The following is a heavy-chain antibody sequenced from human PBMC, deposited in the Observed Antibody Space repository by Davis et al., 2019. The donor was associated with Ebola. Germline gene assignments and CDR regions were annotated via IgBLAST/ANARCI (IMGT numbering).Heavy chain of an antibody. J-gene: IGHJ5*02. CDR1: GFTFSGSA. D-gene: IGHD2/OR15-2a*01. Sequence: GESLKISCAASGFTFSGSAMHWVRQASGKGLEWVGRIRSKANSYATAYAASVKGRFTISRDDSKNTAYLQMNSLKTEDTAVYYCTSVLLRAGQGNWFDPWGQGTLVTVSS. CDR2: IRSKANSYAT. CDR3: TSVLLRAGQGNWFDP. V-gene: IGHV3-73*01.